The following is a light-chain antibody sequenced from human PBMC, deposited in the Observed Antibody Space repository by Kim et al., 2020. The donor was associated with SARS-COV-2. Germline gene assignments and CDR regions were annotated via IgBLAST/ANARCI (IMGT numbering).Light chain of an antibody. V-gene: IGLV1-47*01. CDR3: AAWDDSLSGPWV. Sequence: ELTQPPSASGTPGERVTISCSGSSSNIGSNYVYWYQQLPGTAPKLLIYMNDQRPSGVPDQFSGSKSGTSASLAISGLRSEDEADYYCAAWDDSLSGPWVFGGGTQLTVL. CDR1: SSNIGSNY. J-gene: IGLJ3*02. CDR2: MND.